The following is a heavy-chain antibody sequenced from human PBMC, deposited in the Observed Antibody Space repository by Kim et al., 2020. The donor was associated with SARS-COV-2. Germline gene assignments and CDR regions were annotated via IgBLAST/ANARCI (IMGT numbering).Heavy chain of an antibody. D-gene: IGHD3-22*01. CDR3: ARGRIVVVIDDY. V-gene: IGHV1-3*01. Sequence: KYAQKFQGRVTLTRDTSASTAYMELSSLRSEDTAVYYCARGRIVVVIDDYWGQGTLVTVSS. J-gene: IGHJ4*02.